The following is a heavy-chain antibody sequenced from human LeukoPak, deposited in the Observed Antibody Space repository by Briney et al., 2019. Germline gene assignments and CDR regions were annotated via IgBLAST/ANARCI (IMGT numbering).Heavy chain of an antibody. V-gene: IGHV4-59*01. J-gene: IGHJ5*02. Sequence: SETLSLTCTVSGGSISSYYWSWIRQPPGKGLEWIGYIYYSGSTNYNPSLKSRVTIPVDTSKNQFSLKLSSVTAADTAVYYCARGGYSNYGENWFDPWGQGTLVTVSS. CDR2: IYYSGST. CDR1: GGSISSYY. CDR3: ARGGYSNYGENWFDP. D-gene: IGHD4-11*01.